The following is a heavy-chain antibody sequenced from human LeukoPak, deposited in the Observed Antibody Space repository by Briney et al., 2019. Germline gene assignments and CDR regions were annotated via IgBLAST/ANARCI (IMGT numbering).Heavy chain of an antibody. Sequence: ASVKVSCKASGGTFSSYAISWVRQAPGQGPEWMGGIIPVFGTANYAQRFQGRVTITADESTSTAYMELSSLRSEDTAVYYCARDSSWLRLGFDPWGQGTLVTVSS. V-gene: IGHV1-69*01. J-gene: IGHJ5*02. CDR3: ARDSSWLRLGFDP. CDR1: GGTFSSYA. CDR2: IIPVFGTA. D-gene: IGHD5-12*01.